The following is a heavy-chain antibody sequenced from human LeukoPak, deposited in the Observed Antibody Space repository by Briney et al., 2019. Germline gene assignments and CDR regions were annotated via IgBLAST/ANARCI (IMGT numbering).Heavy chain of an antibody. CDR3: AKSLYCGGDCYYFQH. CDR2: ISASGGNS. V-gene: IGHV3-23*01. D-gene: IGHD2-21*02. J-gene: IGHJ1*01. CDR1: GFTFSDSA. Sequence: PGGSLRLSCEASGFTFSDSAMSWVRQASGRGLEWVSLISASGGNSYYADSVKGRFTVSRDSSKNTLHLQMNSLRAEDTAVYYCAKSLYCGGDCYYFQHWGQGTQVTVSS.